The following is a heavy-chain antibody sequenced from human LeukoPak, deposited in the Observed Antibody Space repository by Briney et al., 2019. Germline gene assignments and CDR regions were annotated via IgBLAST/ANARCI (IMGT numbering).Heavy chain of an antibody. CDR1: GASMSSGGYP. CDR2: IYRDGST. V-gene: IGHV4-30-2*01. D-gene: IGHD1-1*01. CDR3: GRGSVAGTGLFDH. Sequence: SETLSLTCAVSGASMSSGGYPWSWTRQPPGKGLEWIGYIYRDGSTSYNPSLKSRLTISVDLSKNQFSLKLSSVTAADTAVYYCGRGSVAGTGLFDHWGQGILVTVSS. J-gene: IGHJ4*02.